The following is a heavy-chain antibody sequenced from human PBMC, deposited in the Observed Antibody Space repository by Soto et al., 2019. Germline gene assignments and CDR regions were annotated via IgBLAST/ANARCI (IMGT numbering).Heavy chain of an antibody. Sequence: GESLKISCKGSGYSFANYWIGWVRQMPGKGLEWMGIVYPGDSDIRYSPSFQGQVTISADKSISTAYLQWSSLKASDTAIYFCARAHSNGWYQQFDYWGQGTLVTVSS. D-gene: IGHD6-19*01. V-gene: IGHV5-51*01. J-gene: IGHJ4*02. CDR2: VYPGDSDI. CDR3: ARAHSNGWYQQFDY. CDR1: GYSFANYW.